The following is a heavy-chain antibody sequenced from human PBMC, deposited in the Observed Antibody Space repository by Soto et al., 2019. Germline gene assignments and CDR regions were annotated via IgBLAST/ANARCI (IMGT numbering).Heavy chain of an antibody. D-gene: IGHD2-21*02. J-gene: IGHJ6*02. CDR2: ISAYNGNT. CDR1: GYTFTSYG. V-gene: IGHV1-18*01. Sequence: ASVKVSCKASGYTFTSYGISWVRQAPGQGLEWMGWISAYNGNTNYAQKLQGRVTMTTDTSTSTAYVELRSLRSDDTAVYYCARVVVVTATGYYYYYGMDVWGQGTTVTVSS. CDR3: ARVVVVTATGYYYYYGMDV.